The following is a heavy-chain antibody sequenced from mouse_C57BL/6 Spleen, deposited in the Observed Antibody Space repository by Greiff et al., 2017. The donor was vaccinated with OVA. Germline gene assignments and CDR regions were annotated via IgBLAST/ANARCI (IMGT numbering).Heavy chain of an antibody. CDR1: GYAFSSSW. J-gene: IGHJ3*01. V-gene: IGHV1-82*01. CDR3: ASPPIYYDYSWFAY. Sequence: QVQLQQSGPELVKPGASVKTSCKASGYAFSSSWMNWVKQRPGKGLEWIGRIYPGDGDTNYNGKFKGKATLTADKSSSTAYMQLSSLTSEDSAVYFCASPPIYYDYSWFAYWGQGTLVTVSA. CDR2: IYPGDGDT. D-gene: IGHD2-4*01.